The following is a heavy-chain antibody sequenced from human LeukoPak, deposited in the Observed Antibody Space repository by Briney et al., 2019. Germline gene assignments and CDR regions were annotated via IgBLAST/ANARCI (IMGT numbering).Heavy chain of an antibody. J-gene: IGHJ4*02. CDR3: AKDLYNWNYGGSDY. D-gene: IGHD1-7*01. CDR1: GFTFSNYG. Sequence: PGGSLRLSCAASGFTFSNYGMSWVRQAPGKGLEWVSGISDSGARTYYAHSVKGRFTISRDNSKNTLYLEMNSLRAEDTAVYSCAKDLYNWNYGGSDYWGQGTLVTVSS. CDR2: ISDSGART. V-gene: IGHV3-23*01.